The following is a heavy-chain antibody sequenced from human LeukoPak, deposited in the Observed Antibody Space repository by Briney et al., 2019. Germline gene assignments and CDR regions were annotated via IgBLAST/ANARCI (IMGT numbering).Heavy chain of an antibody. J-gene: IGHJ4*02. D-gene: IGHD6-6*01. V-gene: IGHV4-59*06. CDR3: ARIERSSYSLGFDY. Sequence: SETLSLTCTVSGGSISSYYWSWIRQHPGKGLEWIGHIYYSGTSFYNPSLTSRVTISVDTSKNQFSLKLTSVNDADTAVYYCARIERSSYSLGFDYWGQGTLVTVSS. CDR2: IYYSGTS. CDR1: GGSISSYY.